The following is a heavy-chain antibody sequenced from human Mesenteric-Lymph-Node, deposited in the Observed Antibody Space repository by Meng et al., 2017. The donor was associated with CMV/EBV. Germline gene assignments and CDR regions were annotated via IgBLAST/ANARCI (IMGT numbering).Heavy chain of an antibody. D-gene: IGHD6-19*01. Sequence: GSLRLSCAVYGGSFSGYYWSWIRQPPGKGLEWIGEINHSGSTNYNPSLKSRVTISVDTSKNQFSLKLSSVTAADTAVYYCARGLGSGWYTGFHYWGQGTLVTVSS. CDR3: ARGLGSGWYTGFHY. V-gene: IGHV4-34*01. CDR1: GGSFSGYY. CDR2: INHSGST. J-gene: IGHJ4*02.